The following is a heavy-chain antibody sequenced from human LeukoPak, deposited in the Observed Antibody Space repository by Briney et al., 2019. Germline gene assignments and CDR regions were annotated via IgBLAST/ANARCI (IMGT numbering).Heavy chain of an antibody. V-gene: IGHV3-74*01. CDR1: GFTLNNYW. D-gene: IGHD3-10*02. J-gene: IGHJ6*04. CDR3: AELGITMIGGV. Sequence: PGGSLRLSCAASGFTLNNYWMHWVRQAPGKGLVWVSRINSEGSSTTYADSVKGRFTISRDNAKSTLYLQMNSLRAEDTAVYYCAELGITMIGGVWGKGTTVTISS. CDR2: INSEGSST.